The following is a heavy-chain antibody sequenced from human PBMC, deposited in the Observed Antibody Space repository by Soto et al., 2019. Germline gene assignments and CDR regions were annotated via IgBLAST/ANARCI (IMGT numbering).Heavy chain of an antibody. V-gene: IGHV3-23*01. Sequence: EVQLFESGGGLVQPGGSLRLSCAASGFTFSSYAMSWVRQAPGKGLEWVSGISGSGGSTYYADSVKGRFTISRDNSKNTVYLQMSSLRVEDTALYYCVKPGQAQCLVYFDYWGQGTLVTVSS. CDR2: ISGSGGST. J-gene: IGHJ4*02. D-gene: IGHD6-19*01. CDR3: VKPGQAQCLVYFDY. CDR1: GFTFSSYA.